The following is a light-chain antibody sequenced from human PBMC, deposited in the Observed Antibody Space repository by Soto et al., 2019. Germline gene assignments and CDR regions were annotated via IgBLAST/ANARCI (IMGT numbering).Light chain of an antibody. CDR2: GAS. Sequence: ENVLTQSPGTLSLSPGERVTLSCRASQSVSSSYLTWYQQKPGQAPRLLIYGASSRATDIPDRFSGCGSGTDFTLTISRLEPEDFAVYYCQQYDSSPVTFGQGTKLEIK. J-gene: IGKJ2*01. CDR1: QSVSSSY. CDR3: QQYDSSPVT. V-gene: IGKV3-20*01.